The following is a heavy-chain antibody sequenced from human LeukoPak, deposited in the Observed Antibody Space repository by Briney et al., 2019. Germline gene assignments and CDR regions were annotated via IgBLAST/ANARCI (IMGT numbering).Heavy chain of an antibody. CDR2: ISSSSSTI. D-gene: IGHD6-19*01. CDR1: GFTFSSYS. J-gene: IGHJ4*02. V-gene: IGHV3-48*01. Sequence: GGSLRLSCAASGFTFSSYSMNWVRQAPGKGLEWVSYISSSSSTIYYADSVKGRFTISRDNAKNPLYLQMNSLRAEDTAVYYCARDLAVAGTWGQGTLVTVSS. CDR3: ARDLAVAGT.